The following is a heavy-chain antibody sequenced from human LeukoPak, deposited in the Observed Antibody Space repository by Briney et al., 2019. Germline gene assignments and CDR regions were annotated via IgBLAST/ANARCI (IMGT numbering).Heavy chain of an antibody. CDR3: ARAVRGVIDYFDY. Sequence: SETLSLTCTVSGGSFSSYYWSWIRQPPGKGLEWIGYIYYSGSTNYNPSLKSRVTISVGTSKNQFSLKLSSVTAADTAVYYCARAVRGVIDYFDYWGQGTLVTVSS. CDR2: IYYSGST. V-gene: IGHV4-59*01. D-gene: IGHD3-10*01. CDR1: GGSFSSYY. J-gene: IGHJ4*02.